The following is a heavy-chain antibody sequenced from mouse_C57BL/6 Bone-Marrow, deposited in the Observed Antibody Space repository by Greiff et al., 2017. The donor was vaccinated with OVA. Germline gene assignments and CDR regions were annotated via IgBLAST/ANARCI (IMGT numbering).Heavy chain of an antibody. CDR3: AREDYYGSSYPFAY. Sequence: VQLQQPGAELVMPGASVKLSCKASGYTFTSYWMHWVKQRPGQGLEWIGEIDPSDSYTHSNQKFKGKSTLTVDKSSSTAYMQLSSLTSEDSAVYYCAREDYYGSSYPFAYWGQGTLVTVSA. CDR1: GYTFTSYW. J-gene: IGHJ3*01. V-gene: IGHV1-69*01. D-gene: IGHD1-1*01. CDR2: IDPSDSYT.